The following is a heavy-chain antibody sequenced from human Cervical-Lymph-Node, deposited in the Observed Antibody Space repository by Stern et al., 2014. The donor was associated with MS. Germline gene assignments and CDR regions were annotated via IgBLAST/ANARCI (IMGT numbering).Heavy chain of an antibody. Sequence: VQLVQSGAQVKKPGASVKVSCKGSGYTFIRYYIQWVRQAPGQGLEWMGVVNPNGGSARYAQKFQGRVTMASDTSTSTVSMELSSLRSEDTAVYYCATLYDSSGNYGMEVWGQGTTVIVSS. J-gene: IGHJ6*02. CDR2: VNPNGGSA. D-gene: IGHD5/OR15-5a*01. V-gene: IGHV1-46*01. CDR3: ATLYDSSGNYGMEV. CDR1: GYTFIRYY.